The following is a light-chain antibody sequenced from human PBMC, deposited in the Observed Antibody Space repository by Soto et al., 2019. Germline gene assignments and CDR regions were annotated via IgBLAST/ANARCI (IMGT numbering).Light chain of an antibody. CDR3: QQSYRTPQT. Sequence: DIQMTQSPSSLSASVGDRVTITCRASQSISSSLNWYQQKPGKAPKLLIYAASNLQSGVPSRFSGSGSGTDFTLTISSLQTEDFATYYCQQSYRTPQTFGQGTKVEIK. CDR1: QSISSS. CDR2: AAS. J-gene: IGKJ1*01. V-gene: IGKV1-39*01.